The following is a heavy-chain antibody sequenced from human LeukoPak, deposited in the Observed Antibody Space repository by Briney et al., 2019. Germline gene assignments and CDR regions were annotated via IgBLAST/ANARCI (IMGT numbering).Heavy chain of an antibody. CDR3: ARDRKKYSSSWYWFDP. D-gene: IGHD6-13*01. Sequence: ASVKVSCKASGYTFTGYYMHWVRQAPGQGLEWMGWINPNSGGTNYAQKFQGRVTMTRDTSISTAYMELSRLRSDDTAVYYCARDRKKYSSSWYWFDPWGQGTLVTVSS. V-gene: IGHV1-2*02. J-gene: IGHJ5*02. CDR1: GYTFTGYY. CDR2: INPNSGGT.